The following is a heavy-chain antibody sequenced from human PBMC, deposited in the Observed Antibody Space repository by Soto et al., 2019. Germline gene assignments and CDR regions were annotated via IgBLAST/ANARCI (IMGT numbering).Heavy chain of an antibody. CDR3: ARKLNYYYGMDV. CDR2: IFSNDEK. V-gene: IGHV2-26*01. Sequence: QVTLKESGPVLVKPTETLTLTCTVSGFSLSNARMGVSWIRQPPGKALEWLAHIFSNDEKSYSTSLKSRLTISKDTSKSQVVPTMTNMDPVDTATYYCARKLNYYYGMDVWGQGTTVTVSS. J-gene: IGHJ6*02. CDR1: GFSLSNARMG.